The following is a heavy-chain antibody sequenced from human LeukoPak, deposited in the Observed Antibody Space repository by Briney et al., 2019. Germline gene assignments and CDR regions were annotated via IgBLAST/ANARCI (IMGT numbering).Heavy chain of an antibody. V-gene: IGHV4-59*01. J-gene: IGHJ4*02. D-gene: IGHD3-10*01. Sequence: SETLSLTCTVSGGSISSYYWSWIRQPPGKGLEWIGYIYYSRSTNYNPSLKSRVTISVDTSKNQFSLKLSSVTAADTAVYYCARVAIVRGVISVLYYFDYWGQRTLVTVSS. CDR3: ARVAIVRGVISVLYYFDY. CDR2: IYYSRST. CDR1: GGSISSYY.